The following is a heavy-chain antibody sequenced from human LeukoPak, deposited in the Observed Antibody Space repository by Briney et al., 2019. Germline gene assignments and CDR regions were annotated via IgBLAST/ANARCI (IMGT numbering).Heavy chain of an antibody. J-gene: IGHJ5*02. Sequence: SETLSLTCTVSGGSISSSSYYWGWIRQPPGKGLEWIGSIYYSGSTYYNPSLKSRVTISVDTSKNQFSLKLSSVTAADTAVYYCASPGYSLSNWLDPWGQGTLVSVSS. CDR2: IYYSGST. D-gene: IGHD5-12*01. V-gene: IGHV4-39*01. CDR1: GGSISSSSYY. CDR3: ASPGYSLSNWLDP.